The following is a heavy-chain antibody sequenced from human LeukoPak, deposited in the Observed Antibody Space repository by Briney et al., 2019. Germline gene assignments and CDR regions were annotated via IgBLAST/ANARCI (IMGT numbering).Heavy chain of an antibody. Sequence: GGSLRLSCAASEFTFSSYAMSWARQAPGKGLEWVSAISGSGGSTYYADSVKGRFTISRDNSKNTLYLQMNSLRAEDTAVYYCAKDLVGGYFDYWGQGTLVTVSS. V-gene: IGHV3-23*01. CDR1: EFTFSSYA. CDR2: ISGSGGST. J-gene: IGHJ4*02. CDR3: AKDLVGGYFDY.